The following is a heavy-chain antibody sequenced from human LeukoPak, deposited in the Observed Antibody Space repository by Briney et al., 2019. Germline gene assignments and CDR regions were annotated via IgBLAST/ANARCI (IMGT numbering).Heavy chain of an antibody. J-gene: IGHJ4*02. CDR1: GFTFSSYG. CDR2: ISYDGSNK. V-gene: IGHV3-30*18. CDR3: AKTVTTRGAWYFDY. Sequence: GGSLRLSCAASGFTFSSYGMHWVRQAPGKGLEWVAVISYDGSNKYYADSVKGRFTISRDNSKNTLYLRMNSLRAEDTAVYYCAKTVTTRGAWYFDYWGQGTLVTVSS. D-gene: IGHD4-17*01.